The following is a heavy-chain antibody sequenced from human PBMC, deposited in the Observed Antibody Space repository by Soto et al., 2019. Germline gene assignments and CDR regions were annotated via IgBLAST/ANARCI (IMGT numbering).Heavy chain of an antibody. V-gene: IGHV4-61*01. D-gene: IGHD6-19*01. CDR3: ARGIEGWYQGRYYYGMDV. CDR1: GGSVSSGSYY. CDR2: IYYSGST. J-gene: IGHJ6*02. Sequence: QMQLQESGPGLVKPSETLSLTCTVSGGSVSSGSYYWSWIRQPPGKGLEWIGSIYYSGSTNYNPSLKSRVTISVDPSKHQFSLKLSSVTAADTAVYYCARGIEGWYQGRYYYGMDVWGQGTTVTVSS.